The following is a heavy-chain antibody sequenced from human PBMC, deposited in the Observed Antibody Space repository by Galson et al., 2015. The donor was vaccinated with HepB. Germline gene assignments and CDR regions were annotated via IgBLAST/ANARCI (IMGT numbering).Heavy chain of an antibody. CDR1: GGTFSSNA. V-gene: IGHV1-69*04. CDR3: ASDRGGKNAFDS. Sequence: SVKVSCKASGGTFSSNAISWVRQAPGQGPEWMGRIIPMLGITNNAQKFQGRVTINADKSTSTAYMELSSLTSDDTAVYYCASDRGGKNAFDSWGQGTVVTVSS. CDR2: IIPMLGIT. D-gene: IGHD3-16*01. J-gene: IGHJ3*01.